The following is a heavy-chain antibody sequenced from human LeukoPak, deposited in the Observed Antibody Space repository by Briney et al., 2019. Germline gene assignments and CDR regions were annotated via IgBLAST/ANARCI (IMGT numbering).Heavy chain of an antibody. CDR1: GGSFSNNY. Sequence: SETLSLTCTVSGGSFSNNYWTWIRQSPGKGLEWIGYIYYSGSTNYNPSLKSRVTISLDTSKNQFSLKLSSVTAADTAVYYCARSGSYAAAGDYWGQGTLVTVSS. J-gene: IGHJ4*02. V-gene: IGHV4-59*08. CDR2: IYYSGST. CDR3: ARSGSYAAAGDY. D-gene: IGHD2-15*01.